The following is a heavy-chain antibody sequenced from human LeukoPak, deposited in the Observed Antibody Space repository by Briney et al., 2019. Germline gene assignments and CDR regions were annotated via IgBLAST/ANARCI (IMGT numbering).Heavy chain of an antibody. V-gene: IGHV3-73*01. Sequence: GGSLRLSCAASGGTFSGSAMHWVRQASGQGLEWVGRIRSKANSYATAYAASVKGRFTISRDDSKNTTYLQMNSLKTEDTAVYYCTQTGRSMIVAEGQFDYWGQGTLVTVSS. CDR2: IRSKANSYAT. J-gene: IGHJ4*02. CDR3: TQTGRSMIVAEGQFDY. CDR1: GGTFSGSA. D-gene: IGHD3-22*01.